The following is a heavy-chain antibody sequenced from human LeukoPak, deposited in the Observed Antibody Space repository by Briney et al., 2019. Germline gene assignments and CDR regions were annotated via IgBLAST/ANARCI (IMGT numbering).Heavy chain of an antibody. CDR3: ARAGFYDSSGYYYYYYYYMDV. D-gene: IGHD3-22*01. CDR1: GFTVSSNY. CDR2: IYSGGST. V-gene: IGHV3-66*02. Sequence: GGSLRLSCAASGFTVSSNYMSWVGQAPGKGLEWVSVIYSGGSTYYADSVKGRFTISRDNSKNTLYLQMNSMRAEDTAVYYCARAGFYDSSGYYYYYYYYMDVWGKGTTVTVSS. J-gene: IGHJ6*03.